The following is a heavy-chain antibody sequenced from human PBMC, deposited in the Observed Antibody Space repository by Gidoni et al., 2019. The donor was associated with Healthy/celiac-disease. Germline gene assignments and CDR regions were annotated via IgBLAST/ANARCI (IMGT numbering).Heavy chain of an antibody. D-gene: IGHD6-13*01. V-gene: IGHV4-39*01. CDR3: ATQQLDYYYYYMDV. Sequence: QLQLQESGPGLVKPSDTLSLTCTVSGGSLSSSSYYWGWIRQPPGKGLEWIGSIYYSGSTYYNPSLKSRVTISVDTSKNQFSLKLSSVTAADTAVYYCATQQLDYYYYYMDVWGKGTTVTVSS. CDR1: GGSLSSSSYY. CDR2: IYYSGST. J-gene: IGHJ6*03.